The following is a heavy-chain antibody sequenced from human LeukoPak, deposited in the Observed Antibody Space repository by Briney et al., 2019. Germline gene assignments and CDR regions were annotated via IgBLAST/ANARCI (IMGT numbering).Heavy chain of an antibody. CDR3: VTRQNYYGSGSSFDY. Sequence: GGSLRLSCSASGFTFSSYAMHWVRQAPGKGLEYVSAIGSNGGSTYYADSVKGRFTISRDNSKNTLYLQMSSLRAEDTAVYYCVTRQNYYGSGSSFDYWGQGTLVTVSS. V-gene: IGHV3-64D*06. CDR1: GFTFSSYA. CDR2: IGSNGGST. D-gene: IGHD3-10*01. J-gene: IGHJ4*02.